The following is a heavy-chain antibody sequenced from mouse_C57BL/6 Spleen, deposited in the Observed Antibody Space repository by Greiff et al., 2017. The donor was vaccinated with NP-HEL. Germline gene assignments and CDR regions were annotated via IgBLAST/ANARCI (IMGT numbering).Heavy chain of an antibody. J-gene: IGHJ2*01. CDR1: GYTFTSYG. CDR3: AREPLYYGSSGFDY. D-gene: IGHD1-1*01. V-gene: IGHV1-81*01. CDR2: IYPRSGNT. Sequence: QVQLQQSGAELARPGASVKLSCKASGYTFTSYGISWVKQRTGQGLEWIGEIYPRSGNTYYNEKFKGKATLTADKSSSTAYMELRSLTSEDSAVYFWAREPLYYGSSGFDYWGQGTTLTVSS.